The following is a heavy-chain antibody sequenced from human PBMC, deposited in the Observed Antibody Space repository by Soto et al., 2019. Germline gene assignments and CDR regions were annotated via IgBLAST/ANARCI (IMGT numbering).Heavy chain of an antibody. CDR1: GLTFSNYA. J-gene: IGHJ4*02. CDR2: MSGSSSTT. CDR3: AKNQERELPRVIDF. D-gene: IGHD1-7*01. Sequence: GGSLRLSCATSGLTFSNYAMSWVRQAPGGGLEWVSSMSGSSSTTYYADSVRGRFTIPRDRSKNTLYLQMSSLRAEDTALYYCAKNQERELPRVIDFWGQGTLVTVSS. V-gene: IGHV3-23*01.